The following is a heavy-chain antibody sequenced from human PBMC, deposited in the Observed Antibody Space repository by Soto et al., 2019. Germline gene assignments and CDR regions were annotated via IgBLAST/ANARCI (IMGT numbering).Heavy chain of an antibody. CDR3: ARLVPDCTHGVCYINNYYYGMDV. J-gene: IGHJ6*02. V-gene: IGHV5-51*01. Sequence: GESLKISCKGSGYSFTSYWIGWVRQMPGKGLEWMGIIYPGDSDTRYSPSFQGQVTISADKSISTAYLQWSSLKASDTAMYYCARLVPDCTHGVCYINNYYYGMDVWGQGTTVTVSS. CDR1: GYSFTSYW. CDR2: IYPGDSDT. D-gene: IGHD2-8*01.